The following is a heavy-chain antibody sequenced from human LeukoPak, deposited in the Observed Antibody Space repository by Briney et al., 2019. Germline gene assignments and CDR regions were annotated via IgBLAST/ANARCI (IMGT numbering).Heavy chain of an antibody. Sequence: PGGSLRLSCAASGFIFSSSWMSWVRQAPGKGLEWVANIKHDGSETYYVDSVKGRFTISRDNAKNSLYLQMNSLRADDTAVYYCARDKIVGPTTLDYWGQGTLVTVSS. CDR2: IKHDGSET. J-gene: IGHJ4*02. CDR1: GFIFSSSW. CDR3: ARDKIVGPTTLDY. D-gene: IGHD1-26*01. V-gene: IGHV3-7*01.